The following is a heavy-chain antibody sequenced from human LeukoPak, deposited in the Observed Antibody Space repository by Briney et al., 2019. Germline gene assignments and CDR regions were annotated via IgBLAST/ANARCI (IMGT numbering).Heavy chain of an antibody. CDR2: IYSGGST. Sequence: PGGSLRLSCAASGFTVSSNYMSWVRQAPGKGLEWVSVIYSGGSTYCADSVKGRFTISRDNSKNTLYLQMNSLRAEDTAVYYCASERIAVAGSAIHDGMDVWGQGTTVTVSS. V-gene: IGHV3-66*01. J-gene: IGHJ6*02. CDR1: GFTVSSNY. D-gene: IGHD6-19*01. CDR3: ASERIAVAGSAIHDGMDV.